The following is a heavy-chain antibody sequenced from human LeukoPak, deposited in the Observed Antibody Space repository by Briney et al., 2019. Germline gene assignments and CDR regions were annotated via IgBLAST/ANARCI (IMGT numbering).Heavy chain of an antibody. CDR2: IYYSGST. J-gene: IGHJ2*01. D-gene: IGHD4-17*01. CDR3: ARASLDYGDTRADWYFDL. CDR1: GGSISSYY. V-gene: IGHV4-59*01. Sequence: SETLSLTCTVSGGSISSYYWSWIRQPPGKGLEWIGYIYYSGSTNYNPSLKSRVTISVDTSKNQFSLKLSSVTAADTAVYYCARASLDYGDTRADWYFDLWGRGTLVTVSS.